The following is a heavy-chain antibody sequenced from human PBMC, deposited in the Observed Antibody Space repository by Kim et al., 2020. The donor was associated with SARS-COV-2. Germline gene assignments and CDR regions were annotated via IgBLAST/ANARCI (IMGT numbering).Heavy chain of an antibody. V-gene: IGHV6-1*01. J-gene: IGHJ3*02. CDR3: ARNGEYHAFDI. Sequence: NDYAVSVKSRITIHPDTSKNQFSLQLNSVTPEDTAVYYCARNGEYHAFDIWGQGTMVTVSS. CDR2: N.